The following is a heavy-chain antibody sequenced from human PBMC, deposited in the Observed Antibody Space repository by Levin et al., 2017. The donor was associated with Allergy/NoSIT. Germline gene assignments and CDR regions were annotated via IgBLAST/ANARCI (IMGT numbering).Heavy chain of an antibody. D-gene: IGHD3-3*01. CDR2: IIPIFGTA. J-gene: IGHJ3*02. CDR3: ASPPPYDFWSGYYEAFDI. CDR1: GGTFSSYA. Sequence: SVKVSCKASGGTFSSYAISWVRQAPGQGLEWMGGIIPIFGTANYAQKFQGRVTITADKSTSTAYMELSSLRSEDTAVYYCASPPPYDFWSGYYEAFDIWGQGTMVTVSS. V-gene: IGHV1-69*06.